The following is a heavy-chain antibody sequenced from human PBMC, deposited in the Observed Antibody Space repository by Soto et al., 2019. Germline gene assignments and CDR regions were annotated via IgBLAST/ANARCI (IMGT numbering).Heavy chain of an antibody. V-gene: IGHV4-31*03. Sequence: SETLSLTCTVSGGSISSGGYYWSWIRQHPGKGLEWIGYIYYSGSTYYNPSLKSRVTISVDTSKNQFSLKLSSVTAADTAVYYCARDTYYYDSSGYYNYYGMDVWGQGTTVTVSS. CDR2: IYYSGST. J-gene: IGHJ6*02. CDR3: ARDTYYYDSSGYYNYYGMDV. CDR1: GGSISSGGYY. D-gene: IGHD3-22*01.